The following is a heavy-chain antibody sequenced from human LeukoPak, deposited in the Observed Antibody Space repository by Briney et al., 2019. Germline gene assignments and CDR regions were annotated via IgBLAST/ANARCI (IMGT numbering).Heavy chain of an antibody. V-gene: IGHV3-30*04. CDR1: GLTFSSYA. J-gene: IGHJ5*02. Sequence: GGSLRLSCATSGLTFSSYAMHWVRQAPGKGLEWVAFISHDDGSSKYYADSVKGRFTISRDNSKNTLYLQMSSLRGEDTAVYYCARDRPWFDPWGQGTLVTVSS. CDR2: ISHDDGSSK. CDR3: ARDRPWFDP. D-gene: IGHD6-6*01.